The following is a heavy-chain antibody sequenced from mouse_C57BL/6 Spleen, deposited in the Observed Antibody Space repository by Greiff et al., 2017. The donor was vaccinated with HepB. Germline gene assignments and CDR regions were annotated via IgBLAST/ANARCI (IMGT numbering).Heavy chain of an antibody. V-gene: IGHV2-6*01. J-gene: IGHJ3*01. CDR1: GFSLTSYG. D-gene: IGHD1-3*01. CDR3: ASSLNWSWFAY. Sequence: VQWVESGPGLVAPSQRLSITCTVSGFSLTSYGVDWVRQSPGKGLEWLGVIWGVGSTNYNSALKSRLSISKDNSKSQVFLKMNSLQTDDTAMYYCASSLNWSWFAYWGQGTLVTVSA. CDR2: IWGVGST.